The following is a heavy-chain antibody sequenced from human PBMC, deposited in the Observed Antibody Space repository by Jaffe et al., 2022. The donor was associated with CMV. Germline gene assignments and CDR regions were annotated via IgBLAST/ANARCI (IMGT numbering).Heavy chain of an antibody. Sequence: QLQLQESGPGLVKPSETLSLTCTVSGGSISSSSYYWGWIRQPPGKGLEWIGSIYYSGSTYYNPSLKSRVTISVDTSKNQFSLKLSSVTAADTAVYYCARHPGRNWFDPWGQGTLVTVSS. D-gene: IGHD3-10*01. CDR1: GGSISSSSYY. CDR2: IYYSGST. CDR3: ARHPGRNWFDP. J-gene: IGHJ5*02. V-gene: IGHV4-39*01.